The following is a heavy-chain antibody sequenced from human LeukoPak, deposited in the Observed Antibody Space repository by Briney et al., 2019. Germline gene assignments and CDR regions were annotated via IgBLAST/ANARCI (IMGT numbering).Heavy chain of an antibody. CDR1: GGSFSNYY. CDR2: INDSGRI. D-gene: IGHD1-7*01. Sequence: PSETLSLTCAVYGGSFSNYYWSWIRQPPGKGLEWIGEINDSGRINYNPSLMSRVTVSVDTSKNQFSLRLPSVTATDTAVYYCARRWNYGRNYYIDVWGNGATVSVSS. V-gene: IGHV4-34*01. J-gene: IGHJ6*03. CDR3: ARRWNYGRNYYIDV.